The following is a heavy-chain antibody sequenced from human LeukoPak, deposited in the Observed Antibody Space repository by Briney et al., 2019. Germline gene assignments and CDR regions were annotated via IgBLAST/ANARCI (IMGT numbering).Heavy chain of an antibody. J-gene: IGHJ5*02. Sequence: PSETLSLTCTVSGGSISSYYWSWIRQPPGKGLEWIGYIYYSGSTNYNPSLKSRVTISVDTSKNQFSLKLSSVTAADTAVYYCARAPDYYGSGSYLSWFDPWGQGTLVTVSS. D-gene: IGHD3-10*01. CDR1: GGSISSYY. V-gene: IGHV4-59*01. CDR2: IYYSGST. CDR3: ARAPDYYGSGSYLSWFDP.